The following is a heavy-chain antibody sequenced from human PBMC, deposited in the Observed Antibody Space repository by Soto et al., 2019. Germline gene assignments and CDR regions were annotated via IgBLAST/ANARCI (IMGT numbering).Heavy chain of an antibody. CDR1: GGSITSNY. D-gene: IGHD2-2*01. CDR3: ARRYCITTSCSLDY. Sequence: SETLSLTCTVSGGSITSNYWSWIRQPPGQGLEWIGYISYSGNTNYNPSLKSRVTISVDTSKNHFSLKLSSVTAADTAVYFCARRYCITTSCSLDYWAQGTLVTVSS. V-gene: IGHV4-59*01. J-gene: IGHJ4*02. CDR2: ISYSGNT.